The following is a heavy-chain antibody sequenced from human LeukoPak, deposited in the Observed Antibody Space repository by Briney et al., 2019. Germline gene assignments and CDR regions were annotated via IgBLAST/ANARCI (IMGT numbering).Heavy chain of an antibody. J-gene: IGHJ6*03. CDR1: GGSLSGYY. V-gene: IGHV4-34*01. D-gene: IGHD6-19*01. CDR2: INHSGNT. CDR3: TRPTVVRMTVAGTLPRPNYYMDV. Sequence: PSETLSLTCAVNGGSLSGYYWSWIRQPPGRGLEWIGDINHSGNTNYNPSLKNRGTISEDTSNNQFSLKLSSVTAADTAVYYCTRPTVVRMTVAGTLPRPNYYMDVWGEGTTVTVSS.